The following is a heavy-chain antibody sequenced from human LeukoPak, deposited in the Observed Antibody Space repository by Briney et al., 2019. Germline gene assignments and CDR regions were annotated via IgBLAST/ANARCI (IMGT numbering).Heavy chain of an antibody. D-gene: IGHD3-9*01. Sequence: ASVKVSCKASGGTFSSYAISWVRQAPGQGLEWMGWINPNSGGTNYAQKFQGRVTMTRDTSISTAYMELSRLRSDDTAVYYCARVYDILTGYHENWFDPWGQGTLVTVSS. J-gene: IGHJ5*02. CDR1: GGTFSSYA. V-gene: IGHV1-2*02. CDR2: INPNSGGT. CDR3: ARVYDILTGYHENWFDP.